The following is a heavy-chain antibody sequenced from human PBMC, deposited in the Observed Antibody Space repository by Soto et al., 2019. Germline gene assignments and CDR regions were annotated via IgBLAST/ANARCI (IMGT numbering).Heavy chain of an antibody. D-gene: IGHD6-19*01. CDR3: ASLNIAVAGTFGVNPNFDY. CDR1: GFTFSSYA. Sequence: PGGSLRLSCAASGFTFSSYAMHWVRKAQGKELERVAVISYDGSNKYYADSVKGRFTISRDNSKNTLYLQMNSLRAEDTAVYYCASLNIAVAGTFGVNPNFDYWGQGTLVTVSS. J-gene: IGHJ4*02. V-gene: IGHV3-30-3*01. CDR2: ISYDGSNK.